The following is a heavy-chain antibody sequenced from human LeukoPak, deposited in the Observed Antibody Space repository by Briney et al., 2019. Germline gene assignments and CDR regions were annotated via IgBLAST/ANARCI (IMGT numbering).Heavy chain of an antibody. J-gene: IGHJ4*02. V-gene: IGHV3-23*01. CDR3: AKDQVCSGGSCYFDY. CDR2: ITGSGDST. D-gene: IGHD2-15*01. Sequence: GGSLRLSCAASGFTFSSYAMTWVRQAPGRGLEWVSVITGSGDSTYYADSVKGRFTISRDNSKNTLYLQMNSLRAEDTGVYYCAKDQVCSGGSCYFDYWSQGTLVTVSS. CDR1: GFTFSSYA.